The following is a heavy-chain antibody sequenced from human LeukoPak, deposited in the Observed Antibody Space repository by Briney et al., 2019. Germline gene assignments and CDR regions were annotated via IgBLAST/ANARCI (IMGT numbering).Heavy chain of an antibody. D-gene: IGHD3-10*01. CDR2: HDSEDGET. V-gene: IGHV1-24*01. Sequence: GASVKVSCKVSGYTLTELSIHWVRQAPGKGLEWMGGHDSEDGETTYAQKFQGRVTMTEDTSIDTAYMELRSLRSDDTAVYYCARLRMGVIAFDYWGQGTLVTVSS. CDR3: ARLRMGVIAFDY. J-gene: IGHJ4*02. CDR1: GYTLTELS.